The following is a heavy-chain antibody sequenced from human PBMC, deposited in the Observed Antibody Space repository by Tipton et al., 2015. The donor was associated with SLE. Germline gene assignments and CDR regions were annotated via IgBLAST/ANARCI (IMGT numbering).Heavy chain of an antibody. D-gene: IGHD1-26*01. CDR2: INHSGST. J-gene: IGHJ1*01. Sequence: TLSLTCAVYGGSFSGYYWSWIRQPPGKGLEWIGEINHSGSTNYNPSLKSRVTISVDTSKNQFSLKLSSVTAADTAVYYCARHADGGSYSEYFQHWGQGTLVTVSS. V-gene: IGHV4-34*01. CDR3: ARHADGGSYSEYFQH. CDR1: GGSFSGYY.